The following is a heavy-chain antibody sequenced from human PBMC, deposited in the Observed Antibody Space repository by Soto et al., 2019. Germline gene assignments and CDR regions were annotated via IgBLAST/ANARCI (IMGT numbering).Heavy chain of an antibody. CDR1: GFTFSNYG. CDR2: IWHDGNNK. J-gene: IGHJ6*02. Sequence: GGSLRLSCAVSGFTFSNYGMHWVRQAPGKGREWVAFIWHDGNNKYYADSVRGGSIFSSTNSKNRLYMQMNGLRAEDTAVYYCASALVGGSDCYCLDVWGQGTPVSVSS. D-gene: IGHD2-2*01. V-gene: IGHV3-33*01. CDR3: ASALVGGSDCYCLDV.